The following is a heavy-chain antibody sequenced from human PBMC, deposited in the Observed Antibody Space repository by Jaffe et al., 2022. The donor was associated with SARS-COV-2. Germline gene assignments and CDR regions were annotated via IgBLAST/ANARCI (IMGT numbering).Heavy chain of an antibody. CDR3: TTGLRRYYYYYYGMDV. D-gene: IGHD4-17*01. CDR1: GFTFSNAW. V-gene: IGHV3-15*01. Sequence: EVQLVESGGGLVKPGGSLRLSCAASGFTFSNAWMSWVRQAPGKGLEWVGRIKSKTDGGTTDYAAPVKGRFTISRDDSKNTLYLQMNSLKTEDTAVYYCTTGLRRYYYYYYGMDVWGQGTTVTVSS. J-gene: IGHJ6*02. CDR2: IKSKTDGGTT.